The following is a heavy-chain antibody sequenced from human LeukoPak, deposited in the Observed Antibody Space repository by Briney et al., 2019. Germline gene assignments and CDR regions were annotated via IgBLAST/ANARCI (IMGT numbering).Heavy chain of an antibody. CDR2: ISYDGSNK. D-gene: IGHD3-10*01. V-gene: IGHV3-30*04. CDR3: ARASYYCSGSYYGEFDY. Sequence: PGGSLRLSCAASGFTFSSYAMHWVRQAPGKGLEWVAVISYDGSNKYYADSVKGRFTISRDNSKNTLYLQMNSLRAEDTAVYYCARASYYCSGSYYGEFDYWGQGTLVTVSS. CDR1: GFTFSSYA. J-gene: IGHJ4*02.